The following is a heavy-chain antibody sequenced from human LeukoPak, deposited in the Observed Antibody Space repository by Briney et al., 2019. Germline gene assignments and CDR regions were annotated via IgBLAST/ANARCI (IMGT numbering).Heavy chain of an antibody. Sequence: SETLSLTCTVSGVSISRYYWSWIRQSPGKGLEWIGYIFYSGSTNYNPSLKSRVTISVDTSKNQFSLKLTSVTAADTAVYYCARSRAYDYHFDNWGQGTLVTVSS. CDR2: IFYSGST. J-gene: IGHJ4*02. CDR1: GVSISRYY. D-gene: IGHD5-12*01. CDR3: ARSRAYDYHFDN. V-gene: IGHV4-59*01.